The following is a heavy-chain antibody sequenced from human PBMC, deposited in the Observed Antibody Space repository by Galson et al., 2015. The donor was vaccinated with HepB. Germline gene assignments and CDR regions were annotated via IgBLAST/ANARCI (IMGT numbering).Heavy chain of an antibody. CDR3: ARAGVWLQLYYYYYMDV. CDR1: GFTFSSYA. V-gene: IGHV3-30-3*01. Sequence: SLRLSCAASGFTFSSYAMHWVRQAPGKGLEWVAVISYDGSNKYYADSVKGRFTISRDNSKNTLYLQMNSLRAEDTAVYYCARAGVWLQLYYYYYMDVWGKGTTVTVSS. D-gene: IGHD5-24*01. J-gene: IGHJ6*03. CDR2: ISYDGSNK.